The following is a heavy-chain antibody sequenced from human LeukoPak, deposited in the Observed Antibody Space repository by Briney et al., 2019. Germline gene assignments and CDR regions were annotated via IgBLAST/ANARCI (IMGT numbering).Heavy chain of an antibody. CDR1: GYAFTSYA. D-gene: IGHD3-3*01. V-gene: IGHV7-4-1*02. CDR3: ARVSGVGSLEAFDI. Sequence: ASVKVSCKASGYAFTSYAMNWVRQAPGQGLEWMGWINTNTGNPTYAQGFTGRFVFSLDTSVSTAYLQISSLKAEDTAVYYCARVSGVGSLEAFDIWGQGTMVTVSS. J-gene: IGHJ3*02. CDR2: INTNTGNP.